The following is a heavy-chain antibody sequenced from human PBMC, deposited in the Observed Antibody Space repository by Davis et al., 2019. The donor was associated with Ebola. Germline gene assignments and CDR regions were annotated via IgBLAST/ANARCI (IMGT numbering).Heavy chain of an antibody. CDR1: GYTFTSYY. D-gene: IGHD3-16*01. J-gene: IGHJ4*02. V-gene: IGHV1-46*01. CDR2: INPSGGST. CDR3: AREAHDSGTQYKAFDY. Sequence: ASVKVSCKASGYTFTSYYMHWVRQAPGQGLEWMGIINPSGGSTSYAQKFQGRVTMTRDTSTSTVSMELSSLRSEDTAVYYCAREAHDSGTQYKAFDYWGQGTLVTVSS.